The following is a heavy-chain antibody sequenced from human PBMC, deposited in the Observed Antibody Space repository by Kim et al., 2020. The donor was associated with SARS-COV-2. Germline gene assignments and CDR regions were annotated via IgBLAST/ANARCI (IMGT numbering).Heavy chain of an antibody. D-gene: IGHD3-16*01. J-gene: IGHJ3*01. Sequence: GGSLRLSCAASGFTFSSYWMSWVRQAPGKGLEWVANIREDGSEKQYVDSVKGRFTISRDNAKNSLHLQVNSLRAEDTAVYYCARGQALGIWGQGTMVTVSS. CDR3: ARGQALGI. CDR1: GFTFSSYW. V-gene: IGHV3-7*03. CDR2: IREDGSEK.